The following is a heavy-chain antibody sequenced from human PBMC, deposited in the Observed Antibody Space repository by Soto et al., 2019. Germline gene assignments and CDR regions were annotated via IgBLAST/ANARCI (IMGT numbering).Heavy chain of an antibody. CDR3: GRARFRDFDY. Sequence: TLSLTCTVSGGSISSSSYYWGWIRQPPGKGLEWIGYIYYSGSTYYNPSLKSRVTISVDTSKNQFSLKLSSVTAADTAVYYCGRARFRDFDYWGQGTPVTVSX. J-gene: IGHJ4*02. CDR2: IYYSGST. V-gene: IGHV4-31*03. CDR1: GGSISSSSYY.